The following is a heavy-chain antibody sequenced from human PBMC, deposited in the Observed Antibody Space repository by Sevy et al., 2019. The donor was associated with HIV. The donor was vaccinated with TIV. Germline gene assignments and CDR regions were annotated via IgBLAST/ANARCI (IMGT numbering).Heavy chain of an antibody. CDR3: AREEGIAAAGDSYYYYYGMDV. Sequence: SVKVSCKASGGTFSSYAISWVRQAPGQGLEWMGGIIPIFGTANYAQKFQGRVTITADESTSTAYMELSSLRSEDTAVYYCAREEGIAAAGDSYYYYYGMDVWGQGTTVTVSS. D-gene: IGHD6-13*01. CDR1: GGTFSSYA. J-gene: IGHJ6*02. CDR2: IIPIFGTA. V-gene: IGHV1-69*13.